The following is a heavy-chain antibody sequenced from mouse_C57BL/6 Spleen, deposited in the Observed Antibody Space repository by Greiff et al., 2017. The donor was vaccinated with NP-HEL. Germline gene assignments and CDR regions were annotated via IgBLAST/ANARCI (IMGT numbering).Heavy chain of an antibody. CDR3: ARALRYVYFDY. V-gene: IGHV1-64*01. Sequence: QVQLQQPGAELVKPGASVKLSCKASGYTFTSYWMHWVKQRPGQGLEWIGMIHPNSGSTNYNEKFKSKATLTVDKSSSTAYMQLSSLTSEDSAVYYCARALRYVYFDYWGQGTTLTVSS. CDR1: GYTFTSYW. J-gene: IGHJ2*01. D-gene: IGHD1-1*01. CDR2: IHPNSGST.